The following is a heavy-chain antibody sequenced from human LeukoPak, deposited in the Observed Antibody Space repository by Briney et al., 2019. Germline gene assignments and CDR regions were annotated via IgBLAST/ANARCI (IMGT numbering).Heavy chain of an antibody. CDR2: IYYSGST. J-gene: IGHJ6*02. V-gene: IGHV4-31*03. CDR1: GGSISSGGYS. CDR3: ASSVPGVPAAIRDYYYGMDV. Sequence: PSQTLSLTCTVSGGSISSGGYSWSWIRQHPGKGLEWIGYIYYSGSTYYNPSLKSRVTISVDTSKNQFSLKLSSVTAADTAVYYCASSVPGVPAAIRDYYYGMDVWGQGTTVTVSS. D-gene: IGHD2-2*01.